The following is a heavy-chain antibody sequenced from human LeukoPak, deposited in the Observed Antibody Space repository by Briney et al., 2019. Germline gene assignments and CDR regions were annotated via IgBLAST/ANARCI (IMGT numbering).Heavy chain of an antibody. CDR3: ARLPRKVTTWWDY. J-gene: IGHJ4*02. V-gene: IGHV4-34*01. Sequence: PSETLSLTCAVYGGSFSGYYWSWIRQPPGKGLEWIGEINHSGSTNYNPSLKSRVTISVDTSKNQFSPKLSSVTAADTAVYYCARLPRKVTTWWDYWGQGTLVTVSP. D-gene: IGHD4-17*01. CDR2: INHSGST. CDR1: GGSFSGYY.